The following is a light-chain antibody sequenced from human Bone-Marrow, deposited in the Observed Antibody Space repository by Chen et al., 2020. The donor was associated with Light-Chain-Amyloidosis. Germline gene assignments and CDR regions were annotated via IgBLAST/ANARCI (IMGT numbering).Light chain of an antibody. CDR2: SVS. J-gene: IGLJ2*01. Sequence: QSALTQPASVAGSPGQSITISCTGTSSDVVGYNYVSRYQQHPGKAPKLMIYSVSNRPSGVSTRFSGYKSGNTSSLTISGLQAEDEADYYCRSYTSSSTLVLFGEGTKLTVL. CDR3: RSYTSSSTLVL. V-gene: IGLV2-14*01. CDR1: SSDVVGYNY.